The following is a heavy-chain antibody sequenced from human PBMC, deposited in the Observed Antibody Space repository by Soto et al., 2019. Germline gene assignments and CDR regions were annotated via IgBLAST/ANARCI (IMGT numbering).Heavy chain of an antibody. J-gene: IGHJ6*02. CDR3: AKDKDWSGVYGMDV. V-gene: IGHV3-23*01. CDR1: GFTFSIYA. CDR2: INGGSTT. Sequence: GGSLRLSCAASGFTFSIYAMSWVRHAPGKGLKWVTAINGGSTTYYADSVKGRFTISRDNSKNTLYLQMNSLRAEDTAVYYCAKDKDWSGVYGMDVWGQGTTVTVSS. D-gene: IGHD3-3*01.